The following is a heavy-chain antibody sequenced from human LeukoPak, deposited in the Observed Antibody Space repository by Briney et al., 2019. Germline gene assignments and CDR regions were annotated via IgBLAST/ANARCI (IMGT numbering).Heavy chain of an antibody. Sequence: ASVKVSCKASGGTFSSYAISWARQAPGQGLEWMGGIIPIFGTANYAQKFQGRVTITTDESTSTAYMELSSLRSEDTAVYYCAKRSGWNYFDYWGQGTLVTVSS. CDR1: GGTFSSYA. J-gene: IGHJ4*02. D-gene: IGHD1-1*01. CDR2: IIPIFGTA. V-gene: IGHV1-69*05. CDR3: AKRSGWNYFDY.